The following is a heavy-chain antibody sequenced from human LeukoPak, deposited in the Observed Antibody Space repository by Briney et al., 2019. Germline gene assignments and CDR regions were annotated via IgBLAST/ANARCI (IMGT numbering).Heavy chain of an antibody. CDR3: AKDKSSFDY. D-gene: IGHD3-10*01. CDR2: INPNSGGT. J-gene: IGHJ4*02. CDR1: GYTFTGYY. V-gene: IGHV1-2*04. Sequence: ASVNVSCKASGYTFTGYYMHWVRQAPGQGLEWMGWINPNSGGTNYAQKFQGWVTMTRDTSISTAYVELSRLRSDDTAVYYCAKDKSSFDYWGQGTLVTVSS.